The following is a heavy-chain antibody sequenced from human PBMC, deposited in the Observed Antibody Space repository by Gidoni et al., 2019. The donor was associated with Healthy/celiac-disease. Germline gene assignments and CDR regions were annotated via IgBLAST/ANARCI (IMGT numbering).Heavy chain of an antibody. CDR3: ARVGCTNGVCYTGADAFDI. CDR1: AGTSSSYA. D-gene: IGHD2-8*01. V-gene: IGHV1-69*06. CDR2: IIPSVGTA. J-gene: IGHJ3*02. Sequence: QVQLVQSGAAVKKPGSSVKVSCRASAGTSSSYAIRWVRQGPGQGLEWMGGIIPSVGTANYAQKFQGRVTITADKSTSTAYMELSRLRSEDTAVYYCARVGCTNGVCYTGADAFDIWGQGTMVTVSS.